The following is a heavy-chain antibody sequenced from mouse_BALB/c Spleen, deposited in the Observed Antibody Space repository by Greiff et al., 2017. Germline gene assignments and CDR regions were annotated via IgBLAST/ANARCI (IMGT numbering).Heavy chain of an antibody. CDR3: AREGLPFYYSNTAFAY. CDR2: IYPYNGGT. CDR1: GYTFTDYN. D-gene: IGHD2-5*01. J-gene: IGHJ3*01. V-gene: IGHV1S29*02. Sequence: EVKLEESGPELVKPGASVKISCKASGYTFTDYNMHWVKQSHGKSLEWIGYIYPYNGGTGYNQKFKSKATLTVDNSSSTAYMELRSLTSEDSAVYYCAREGLPFYYSNTAFAYWGQGTLVTVSA.